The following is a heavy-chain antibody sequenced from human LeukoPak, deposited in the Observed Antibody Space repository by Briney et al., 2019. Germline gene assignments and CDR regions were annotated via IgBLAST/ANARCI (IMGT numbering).Heavy chain of an antibody. CDR2: IYYSESA. V-gene: IGHV4-59*02. CDR3: ARGGSGYDSFYYYGMDV. D-gene: IGHD5-12*01. Sequence: PSETLSLTCTVSGDSVSSYYWSWIRQPPGKRLEWIGCIYYSESATYNPSLKSRVTISLDTSKNQFFLKLSSVTAADTAVYYCARGGSGYDSFYYYGMDVWGQGTTVTVSS. CDR1: GDSVSSYY. J-gene: IGHJ6*02.